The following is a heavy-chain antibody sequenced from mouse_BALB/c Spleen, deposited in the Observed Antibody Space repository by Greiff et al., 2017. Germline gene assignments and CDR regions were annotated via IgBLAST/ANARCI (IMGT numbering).Heavy chain of an antibody. V-gene: IGHV5-9-1*01. CDR1: GFTFSSYA. D-gene: IGHD1-1*01. CDR3: ARRVDYYGSSYFDY. J-gene: IGHJ2*01. CDR2: ISSGGSYT. Sequence: EVMLVESGGGLVKPGGSLKLSCAASGFTFSSYAMSWVRQTPEKRLEWVATISSGGSYTYYPDSVKGRFTISRDNAKNTLYLQMSSLRSEDTAMYYCARRVDYYGSSYFDYWGQGTTLTVSS.